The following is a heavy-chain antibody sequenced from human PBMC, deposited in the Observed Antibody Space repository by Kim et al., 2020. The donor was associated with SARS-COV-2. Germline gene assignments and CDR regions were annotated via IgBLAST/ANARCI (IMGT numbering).Heavy chain of an antibody. CDR1: GFTFSTHW. Sequence: GGSLRLSCAASGFTFSTHWMNWVRQAPGKGLEWVATIKQDGSEKYYVDSVKGRFSISRDNAKNSFFLQMNSLRAEDTAVYYCARDAVGDREYFQYWGQGTLVTVSS. CDR3: ARDAVGDREYFQY. CDR2: IKQDGSEK. V-gene: IGHV3-7*01. J-gene: IGHJ1*01.